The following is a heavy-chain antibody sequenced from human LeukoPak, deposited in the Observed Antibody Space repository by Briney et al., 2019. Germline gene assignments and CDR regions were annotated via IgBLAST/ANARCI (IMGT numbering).Heavy chain of an antibody. Sequence: SETLSLTRTVSGGSISSGDYYCSWIRQPPGKGLEWIGYIYYSGSTYYNPSLKSRVTISVDTSKNQFSLKLSSVTAADTAVYYCARVTHMITFGGVIVKVFDYWGQGTLVTVSS. J-gene: IGHJ4*02. D-gene: IGHD3-16*02. CDR1: GGSISSGDYY. CDR3: ARVTHMITFGGVIVKVFDY. CDR2: IYYSGST. V-gene: IGHV4-30-4*08.